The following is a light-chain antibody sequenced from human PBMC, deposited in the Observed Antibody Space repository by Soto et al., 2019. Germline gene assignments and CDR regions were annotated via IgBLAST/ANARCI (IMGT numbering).Light chain of an antibody. J-gene: IGKJ5*01. CDR1: QSFRGL. V-gene: IGKV3-11*01. CDR3: LQRHMWPIT. Sequence: EVVLTQSPVSLSLSPGERATLSCRASQSFRGLLAWYQQKPGQAPRXXIYDAYNRDTGIPPRFSCSGAGTECTRPISSLEPEDSSVDYCLQRHMWPITFGQGTRLEIK. CDR2: DAY.